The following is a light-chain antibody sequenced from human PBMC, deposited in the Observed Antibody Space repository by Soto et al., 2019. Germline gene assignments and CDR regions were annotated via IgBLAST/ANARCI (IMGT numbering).Light chain of an antibody. CDR1: SSDVGAYKY. CDR2: EVS. Sequence: QSVLTQPASVSGSPGQSVTISCTGTSSDVGAYKYVSWYQQHPGKAPKLMIYEVSNRPSGVSNRFSGSKSGNTASLTISGLQADDEADYYCNSYAGSSNVFGTGTKVTVL. V-gene: IGLV2-14*01. J-gene: IGLJ1*01. CDR3: NSYAGSSNV.